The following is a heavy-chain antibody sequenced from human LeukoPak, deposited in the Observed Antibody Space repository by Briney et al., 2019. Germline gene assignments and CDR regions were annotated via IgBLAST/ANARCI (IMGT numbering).Heavy chain of an antibody. CDR1: GGSISSSNW. Sequence: SETLSLTCAVSGGSISSSNWWSWVRQPPGKGLEWIGEIYHGGSTNYNPSLKSRVTISVDKSKSQFSLKLSSVTAADTAVYYCARAPGVSSGWYSYYYGMDVWGQGTTVTVSS. V-gene: IGHV4-4*02. CDR3: ARAPGVSSGWYSYYYGMDV. D-gene: IGHD6-19*01. CDR2: IYHGGST. J-gene: IGHJ6*02.